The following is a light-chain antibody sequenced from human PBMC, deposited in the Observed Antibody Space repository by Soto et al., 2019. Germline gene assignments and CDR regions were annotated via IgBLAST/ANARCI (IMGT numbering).Light chain of an antibody. CDR3: QQYSIWRT. J-gene: IGKJ1*01. CDR2: GAS. V-gene: IGKV3-15*01. CDR1: ESVSTN. Sequence: EIEMTQSPAALSLAPGERVTLSCRASESVSTNLASYQQKAGQAPRLLIYGASTRATGIPARFSGSGSRTEFTLTISSLQSEDFAVYYCQQYSIWRTFGQGTKVDIK.